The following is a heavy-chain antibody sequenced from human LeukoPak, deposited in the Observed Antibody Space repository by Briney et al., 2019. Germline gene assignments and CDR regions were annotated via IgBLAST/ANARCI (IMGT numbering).Heavy chain of an antibody. Sequence: PGGSLRLSCAASGFTFSSYAMHWVRQAPGKGLQWVAVISYDGSNKYYADSVKGRFTISRDNSKNTLFLQMNSLRPEDTAVYYCAKDRDLASWGQGTLVTASS. CDR3: AKDRDLAS. V-gene: IGHV3-30-3*01. CDR1: GFTFSSYA. CDR2: ISYDGSNK. D-gene: IGHD3-10*01. J-gene: IGHJ5*02.